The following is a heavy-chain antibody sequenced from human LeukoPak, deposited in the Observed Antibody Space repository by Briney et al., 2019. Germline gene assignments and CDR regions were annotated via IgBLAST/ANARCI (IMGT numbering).Heavy chain of an antibody. V-gene: IGHV3-74*01. J-gene: IGHJ4*02. D-gene: IGHD5-12*01. Sequence: GGSLRLSCAASGFTFSSYWMHWVRQAPGKGLVWVSRINSDGSSTSYADSVKGRFTISRDNSKNTLHLQMNSLRAEDTAVYYCAKDLNARALVPTISDYWGQGTLVTVSS. CDR2: INSDGSST. CDR3: AKDLNARALVPTISDY. CDR1: GFTFSSYW.